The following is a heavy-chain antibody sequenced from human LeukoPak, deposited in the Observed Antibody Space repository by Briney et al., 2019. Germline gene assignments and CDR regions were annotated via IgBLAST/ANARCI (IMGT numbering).Heavy chain of an antibody. CDR1: GFTFSSYA. CDR3: AKTYGDYVLAFDI. Sequence: GGSLRLSCAASGFTFSSYAMSWVRQAPGKGLEWVSAISGSGGSTYYADSVKGRFTISRDNSKNTLYLQMNSLRAEDTAVYSCAKTYGDYVLAFDIWGQGTMVTVSS. J-gene: IGHJ3*02. V-gene: IGHV3-23*01. D-gene: IGHD4-17*01. CDR2: ISGSGGST.